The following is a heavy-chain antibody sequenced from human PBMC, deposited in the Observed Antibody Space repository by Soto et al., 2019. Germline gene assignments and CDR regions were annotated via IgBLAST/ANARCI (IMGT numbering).Heavy chain of an antibody. Sequence: QVQLQQWGAGLLKPSETLSLTCAVYGGSFSTDYWSWIRQPPGKGLEWIGEINPSGGTNYNPSLKSRVTISVATSKTQFSLKLSSVTAADTAVYYCASVLAARVSRDFAYWVQGTLVTVSS. J-gene: IGHJ4*01. CDR2: INPSGGT. CDR3: ASVLAARVSRDFAY. V-gene: IGHV4-34*01. D-gene: IGHD6-6*01. CDR1: GGSFSTDY.